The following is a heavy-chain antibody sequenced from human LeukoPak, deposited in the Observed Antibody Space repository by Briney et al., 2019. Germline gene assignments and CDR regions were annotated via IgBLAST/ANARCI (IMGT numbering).Heavy chain of an antibody. J-gene: IGHJ5*02. D-gene: IGHD4-17*01. CDR2: IYYSGST. V-gene: IGHV4-39*01. CDR1: GGSISSSSYY. Sequence: SETLSLTCTVSGGSISSSSYYWGWIRQPPGKGLEWIGSIYYSGSTYYNPSLKSRVTISVDTSKNQFSLKLSSVTAAGTAVYYCARATTVTTVVFRFWFDPWGQGTLVTVSS. CDR3: ARATTVTTVVFRFWFDP.